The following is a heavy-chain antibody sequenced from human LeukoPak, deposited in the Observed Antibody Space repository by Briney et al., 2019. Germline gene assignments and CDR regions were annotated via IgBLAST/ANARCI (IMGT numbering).Heavy chain of an antibody. CDR2: ISGSGGST. Sequence: GGSLRLSCAASGFTFSSYAMSWVRQAPGKGLEWVSAISGSGGSTYYADSVKGRFTISRDNSKNTLYLQINSLRTEDTAVYYCAKDPAELGILPMDYWGQGTLVTVSS. V-gene: IGHV3-23*01. CDR1: GFTFSSYA. D-gene: IGHD2-2*01. CDR3: AKDPAELGILPMDY. J-gene: IGHJ4*02.